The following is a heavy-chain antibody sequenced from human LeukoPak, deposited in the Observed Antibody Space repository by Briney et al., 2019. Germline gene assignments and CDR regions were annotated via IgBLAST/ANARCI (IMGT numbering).Heavy chain of an antibody. CDR3: ARGITGHYGNDF. CDR1: GLTFYTYA. J-gene: IGHJ4*02. V-gene: IGHV3-23*01. Sequence: PGGSLRLSCAVSGLTFYTYAMSWVRQAPGKGLEWVSAISGRDGRTYYTDSVKGRFTISRDNSKNTLYLQKNSLRAEDTAVYYCARGITGHYGNDFWGQGTLVTVSS. CDR2: ISGRDGRT. D-gene: IGHD3-9*01.